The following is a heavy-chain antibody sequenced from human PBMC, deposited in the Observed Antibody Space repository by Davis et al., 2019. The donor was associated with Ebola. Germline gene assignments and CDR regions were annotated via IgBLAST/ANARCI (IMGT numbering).Heavy chain of an antibody. J-gene: IGHJ6*02. CDR1: GGSFSGYY. Sequence: MPSETLSLTCAVYGGSFSGYYWSWIRQPPGKGLEWIGYIYYSGSTNYNPSLKSRVTISVDTSKNQFSLKLSSVTAADTAVYYCAKGRYFDWLLLAPYYYYGMDVWGQGTTVTVPS. CDR2: IYYSGST. D-gene: IGHD3-9*01. CDR3: AKGRYFDWLLLAPYYYYGMDV. V-gene: IGHV4-59*12.